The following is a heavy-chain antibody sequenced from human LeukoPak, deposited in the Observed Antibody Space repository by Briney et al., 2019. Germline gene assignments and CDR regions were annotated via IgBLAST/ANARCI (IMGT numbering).Heavy chain of an antibody. Sequence: GGSLRLSCAASGFTFSDYYMSWIRQAPGKGLEWVSYISSSGSTIYYADSVKGRFTISRDNAKNSLYLQMNSLRAEGTAVYYCAYMVRGVIFDYWGQGTLVTVSS. CDR2: ISSSGSTI. D-gene: IGHD3-10*01. V-gene: IGHV3-11*01. CDR3: AYMVRGVIFDY. J-gene: IGHJ4*02. CDR1: GFTFSDYY.